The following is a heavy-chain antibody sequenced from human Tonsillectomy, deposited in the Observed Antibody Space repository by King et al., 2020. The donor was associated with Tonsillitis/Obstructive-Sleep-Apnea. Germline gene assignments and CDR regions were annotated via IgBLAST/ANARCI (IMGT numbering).Heavy chain of an antibody. CDR3: AREGLEETAMVVDY. CDR1: GFTFNTYW. V-gene: IGHV3-74*01. J-gene: IGHJ4*02. Sequence: VQLVESGGGLVQPGGSLRLSCAASGFTFNTYWMHWVRQAPGKGLVWVSRLNSDGSSTSYADAVKGRFTISRDNAKNTLYLQMNSLRAEDTAVYYCAREGLEETAMVVDYWGQGTLVTVSS. D-gene: IGHD5-18*01. CDR2: LNSDGSST.